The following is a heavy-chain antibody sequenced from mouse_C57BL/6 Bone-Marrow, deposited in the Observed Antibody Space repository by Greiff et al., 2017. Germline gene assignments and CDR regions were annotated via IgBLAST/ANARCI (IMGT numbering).Heavy chain of an antibody. V-gene: IGHV5-4*01. J-gene: IGHJ3*01. CDR2: ISDGGSYT. CDR1: GFTFSSYA. Sequence: LVESGGGLVKPGGSLKLSCAASGFTFSSYAMSWVRQTPEKRLEWVATISDGGSYTYYPDNVKGRFTISRDNAKNNLYLQMSHLKSEDTAMYYCARYDYDDWFAYWGQGTLVTVSA. D-gene: IGHD2-4*01. CDR3: ARYDYDDWFAY.